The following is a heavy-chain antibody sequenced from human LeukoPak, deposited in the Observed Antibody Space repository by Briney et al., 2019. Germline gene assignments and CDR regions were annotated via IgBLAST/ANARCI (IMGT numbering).Heavy chain of an antibody. CDR2: ISSSSSTI. CDR1: GFIFGNYA. J-gene: IGHJ3*02. D-gene: IGHD5-12*01. Sequence: PGGSLRLSCAASGFIFGNYAMNWVRQAPGKGLDWLSYISSSSSTIYYADSVKGRFSISRDNAKNSLYLQMNSLRDEDTAVYYCARGTSWGYDPNGFDIWGQGTMVTVSS. V-gene: IGHV3-48*02. CDR3: ARGTSWGYDPNGFDI.